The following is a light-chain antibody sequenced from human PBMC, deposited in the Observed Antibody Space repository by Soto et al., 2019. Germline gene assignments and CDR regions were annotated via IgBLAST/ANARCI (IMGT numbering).Light chain of an antibody. J-gene: IGKJ1*01. CDR2: GAS. CDR1: QSVSRSY. V-gene: IGKV3-20*01. CDR3: HHYET. Sequence: EIVLTQSAGTLSLSPGDRATLSCRASQSVSRSYLGWYQQKPGQAPRLLMYGASIRAAGVPDRFSGSGSGTEFTLTISRLEPEDFTVYYCHHYETFGQGTKVEIK.